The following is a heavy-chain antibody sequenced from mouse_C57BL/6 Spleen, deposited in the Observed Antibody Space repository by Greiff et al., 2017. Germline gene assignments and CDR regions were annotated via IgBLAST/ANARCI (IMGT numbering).Heavy chain of an antibody. V-gene: IGHV1-52*01. CDR3: ARLGPSSGHYFDY. D-gene: IGHD3-2*02. CDR1: GYTFTSYW. J-gene: IGHJ2*01. Sequence: QVQLQQPGAELVRPGSSVKLSCKASGYTFTSYWMHWVKQRPIQGLEWIGNIDPSDSETHYNQKFKDKATLTVDKSSSTAYMQLSSLTSEDSAVYYCARLGPSSGHYFDYWGQGTTLTVSS. CDR2: IDPSDSET.